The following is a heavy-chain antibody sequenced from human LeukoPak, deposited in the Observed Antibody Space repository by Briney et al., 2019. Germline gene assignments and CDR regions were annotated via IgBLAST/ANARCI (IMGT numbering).Heavy chain of an antibody. CDR3: AKDDFGDYTAFDI. D-gene: IGHD4-17*01. V-gene: IGHV3-74*01. CDR1: GFTFSRYW. J-gene: IGHJ3*02. Sequence: GGSLRLSCAASGFTFSRYWIHWVRQAPGKGLEWVSRINPDGSTTTYADSVKGRFTISRDNAKNTVYLQMNSLRAEDTALYYCAKDDFGDYTAFDIWGQGTMVTVSS. CDR2: INPDGSTT.